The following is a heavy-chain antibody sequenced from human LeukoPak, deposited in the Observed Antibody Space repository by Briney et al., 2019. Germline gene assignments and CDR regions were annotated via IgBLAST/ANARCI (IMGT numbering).Heavy chain of an antibody. J-gene: IGHJ4*02. D-gene: IGHD2-2*01. V-gene: IGHV3-23*01. Sequence: GGSLRLSCAASGFTFSSYAMSWVRQAPGKGLEWVSAISGRGGSTYYADSVKGRFTISRDNSKNTLYLQMNSLRAEDTAVYYCAKAHMVVPAAPFDYWGQGTLVTVSS. CDR3: AKAHMVVPAAPFDY. CDR2: ISGRGGST. CDR1: GFTFSSYA.